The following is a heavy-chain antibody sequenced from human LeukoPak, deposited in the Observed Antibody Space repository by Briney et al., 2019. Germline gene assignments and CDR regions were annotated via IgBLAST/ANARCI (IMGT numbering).Heavy chain of an antibody. Sequence: GGSLRLSCAASGFTFSSYSMNWARQAPGKGLEWVSSISSTSSYIYYADSVKGRFTISRDNAKNSLYLQMNSLRAEDTAVYYCAGPSSTVYWGRGTLVTVSS. CDR3: AGPSSTVY. V-gene: IGHV3-21*01. D-gene: IGHD2-2*01. CDR1: GFTFSSYS. J-gene: IGHJ4*02. CDR2: ISSTSSYI.